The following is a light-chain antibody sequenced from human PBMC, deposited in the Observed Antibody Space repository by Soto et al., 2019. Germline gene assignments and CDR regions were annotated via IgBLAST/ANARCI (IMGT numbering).Light chain of an antibody. CDR1: QSVSSN. V-gene: IGKV3-15*01. CDR2: GAS. CDR3: QQYNNWPPIT. J-gene: IGKJ5*01. Sequence: EIVITQSPATLSVSKGEKATLSYRASQSVSSNLAWYQQKPGQAPRLLIYGASTRATGIPARFSGSGSGTEFTLTISSRQSEDFAVYYCQQYNNWPPITFGQGTRLENK.